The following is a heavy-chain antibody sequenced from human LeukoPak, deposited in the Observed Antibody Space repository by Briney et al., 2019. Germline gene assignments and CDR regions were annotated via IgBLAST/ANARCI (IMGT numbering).Heavy chain of an antibody. D-gene: IGHD3-3*01. CDR3: ARVTIFGVVISVKFDY. CDR2: INPNSGGT. J-gene: IGHJ4*02. CDR1: GYTFTSYG. Sequence: ASVKVSCKASGYTFTSYGISWVRQAPGQGLEWMGWINPNSGGTNYAQKFQGRVTMTRDTSISTAYMELSRLRSDDTAVYYCARVTIFGVVISVKFDYWGQGTLVTVSS. V-gene: IGHV1-2*02.